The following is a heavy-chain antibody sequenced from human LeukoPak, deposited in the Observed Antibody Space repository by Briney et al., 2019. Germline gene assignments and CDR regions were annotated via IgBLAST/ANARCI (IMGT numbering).Heavy chain of an antibody. CDR3: ARNPPLDGDLDH. CDR2: IYAGGMT. Sequence: GGSLRLSCAVSGFTVSDNYISWVRQAPGKGLEWVSVIYAGGMTYYADSVKGKFTISRDNSKNTVYLQMNTLGAEDTAVYYCARNPPLDGDLDHWGQGTLVTVSS. CDR1: GFTVSDNY. J-gene: IGHJ4*02. D-gene: IGHD4-17*01. V-gene: IGHV3-66*01.